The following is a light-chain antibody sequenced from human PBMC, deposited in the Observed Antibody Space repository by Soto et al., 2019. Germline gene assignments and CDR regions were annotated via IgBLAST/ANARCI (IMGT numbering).Light chain of an antibody. J-gene: IGLJ1*01. CDR1: SSNIGAGYD. CDR2: GNS. CDR3: QSYDSSLSGLYV. V-gene: IGLV1-40*01. Sequence: QSVLTQPPSVSGAPGQRVTISCTGSSSNIGAGYDVHWYQQLPGTAPKLLIYGNSNRPSGVPDRFSGSKSGTSASLAITGLQAEDEAVYYCQSYDSSLSGLYVFGTGTNVHV.